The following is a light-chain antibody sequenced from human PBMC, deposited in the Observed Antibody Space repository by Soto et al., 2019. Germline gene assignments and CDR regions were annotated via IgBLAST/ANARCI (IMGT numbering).Light chain of an antibody. CDR3: QQYNNWPPIT. CDR2: YAS. CDR1: QSVRNN. Sequence: EIMMTQSPATLSVSAGESATLSCRASQSVRNNLAWYQQKPGQAPRLLIYYASTRATGIPARFSGSGSGTEFTLTISSLQSEDFALYYCQQYNNWPPITFGQGTRLEIK. V-gene: IGKV3-15*01. J-gene: IGKJ5*01.